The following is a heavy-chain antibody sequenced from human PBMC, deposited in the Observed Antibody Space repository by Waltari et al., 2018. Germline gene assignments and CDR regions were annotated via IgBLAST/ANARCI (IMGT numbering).Heavy chain of an antibody. CDR1: GGSFSGSY. CDR3: ARSYGSGSYYPY. J-gene: IGHJ4*02. D-gene: IGHD3-10*01. V-gene: IGHV4-34*01. CDR2: INHSGST. Sequence: QVQLQQWGAGLLQPSETLSLTCAFYGGSFSGSYCTWIRQPPGKGMEWIGEINHSGSTNYNPSLKSRVTISVDTAKNQFSLKLSSVTAADTAVYYCARSYGSGSYYPYWGQGTLVTVSS.